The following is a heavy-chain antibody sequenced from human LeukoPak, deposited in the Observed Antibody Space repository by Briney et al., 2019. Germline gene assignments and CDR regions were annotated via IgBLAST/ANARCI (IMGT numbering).Heavy chain of an antibody. Sequence: GGSLRLSCAASGFTVSSNYMSWVRQAPGKGLEWVSVIYSGGSTYYADSVKGRFTVSRDNSKNTLYLQMNNLRAEDTAVYYCASGSGSYRTPYYYMDVWGKGTTVTVSS. J-gene: IGHJ6*03. CDR1: GFTVSSNY. V-gene: IGHV3-53*01. CDR3: ASGSGSYRTPYYYMDV. D-gene: IGHD3-10*01. CDR2: IYSGGST.